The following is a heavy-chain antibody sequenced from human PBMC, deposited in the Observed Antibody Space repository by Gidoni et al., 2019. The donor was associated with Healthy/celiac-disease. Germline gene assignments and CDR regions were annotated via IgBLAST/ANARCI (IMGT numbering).Heavy chain of an antibody. CDR2: IYYSGST. D-gene: IGHD3-22*01. CDR1: GGSISSGGYY. Sequence: QVQLQESGPGLVKPSQTLSLTCTVSGGSISSGGYYWSWIRQHPGKGLEWIGYIYYSGSTYYNPSLKSRVTISVDTSKNQFSLKLSSVTAADTAVYYCAREGMEGSSGYSNWFDPWGQGTLVTVSS. V-gene: IGHV4-31*03. J-gene: IGHJ5*02. CDR3: AREGMEGSSGYSNWFDP.